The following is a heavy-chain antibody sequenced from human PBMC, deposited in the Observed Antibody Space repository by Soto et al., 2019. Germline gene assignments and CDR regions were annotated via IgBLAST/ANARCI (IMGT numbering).Heavy chain of an antibody. CDR2: IGNDGSNK. CDR1: GFSFSSYC. CDR3: ASRSPASDY. V-gene: IGHV3-33*03. Sequence: GGSLRPSCVASGFSFSSYCMHSVRQAPGKGLEWGAVIGNDGSNKSYAAPVKGRFTTPRDNPKNTLYLQMNSLRVEDPAVYYCASRSPASDYWGQGTLVTVSS. J-gene: IGHJ4*02.